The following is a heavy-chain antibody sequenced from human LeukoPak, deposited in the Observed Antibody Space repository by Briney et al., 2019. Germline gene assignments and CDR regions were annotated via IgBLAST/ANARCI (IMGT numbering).Heavy chain of an antibody. CDR1: GGTFSSYA. CDR3: ARMSMGYCSGGSCRSFDY. V-gene: IGHV1-69*05. Sequence: SVKVSCKASGGTFSSYAISWVRQAPGQGLEWMGGIIPIFGTANYAQKFQGRVTMTRDTSTSTVYMELSSLRSEDTAVYYCARMSMGYCSGGSCRSFDYWGQGTLVTVSS. D-gene: IGHD2-15*01. CDR2: IIPIFGTA. J-gene: IGHJ4*02.